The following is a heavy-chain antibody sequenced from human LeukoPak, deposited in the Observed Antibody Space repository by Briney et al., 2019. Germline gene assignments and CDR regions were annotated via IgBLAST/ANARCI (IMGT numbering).Heavy chain of an antibody. J-gene: IGHJ4*02. Sequence: AASVKVSCKASGYTFTGYYMHWVRQAPGQGLEWMGWINPNSGGTNYAQKFQGRVTMTRDTSISTAYMELSRLRSDDTAVYYCARDVRVRGVIPHFDYWGQGTLVTVSS. CDR3: ARDVRVRGVIPHFDY. CDR1: GYTFTGYY. CDR2: INPNSGGT. V-gene: IGHV1-2*02. D-gene: IGHD3-10*01.